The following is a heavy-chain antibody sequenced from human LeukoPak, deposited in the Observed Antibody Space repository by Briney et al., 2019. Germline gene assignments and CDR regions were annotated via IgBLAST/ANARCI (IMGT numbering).Heavy chain of an antibody. CDR1: GGTFSSYA. J-gene: IGHJ4*02. CDR3: ARDEGYYDSSGYYDY. Sequence: SVKVSCKASGGTFSSYAISWVRQAPGQGLEWMGRIIPILGVANYAQKFQGRVTITADKSTSTAYMELSSLRSEDTAVYYCARDEGYYDSSGYYDYWGQGTLVTVSS. V-gene: IGHV1-69*04. CDR2: IIPILGVA. D-gene: IGHD3-22*01.